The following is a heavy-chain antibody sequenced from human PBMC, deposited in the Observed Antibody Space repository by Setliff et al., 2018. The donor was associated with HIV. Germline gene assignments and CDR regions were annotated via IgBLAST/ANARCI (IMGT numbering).Heavy chain of an antibody. CDR1: GFTFSNYE. CDR3: ARVLTRGYSGYYDY. CDR2: ISSSGSAI. D-gene: IGHD5-12*01. J-gene: IGHJ4*02. V-gene: IGHV3-48*03. Sequence: GGSLRLSCAASGFTFSNYEMNWVRQAPGKGLEWVSYISSSGSAIYYADSVKGRFTISRDNAKNSLYLQMNSLRAEDTAIYYCARVLTRGYSGYYDYWGQGTLVTVSS.